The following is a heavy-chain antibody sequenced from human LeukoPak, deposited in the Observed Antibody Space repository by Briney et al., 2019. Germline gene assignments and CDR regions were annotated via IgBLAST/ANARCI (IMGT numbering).Heavy chain of an antibody. D-gene: IGHD3-10*01. CDR3: ATTRVCGGVLLRPSCLYFED. J-gene: IGHJ4*02. V-gene: IGHV3-23*01. CDR2: IYENGGTT. Sequence: HWGVLRLSCAGSGFPFSSDAMSWVRQAPEKGLEFVSGIYENGGTTYYADSVKGRFSISRDNSKNTLYLQMNNLRAEDTAVYYCATTRVCGGVLLRPSCLYFEDWGQGALVTVSS. CDR1: GFPFSSDA.